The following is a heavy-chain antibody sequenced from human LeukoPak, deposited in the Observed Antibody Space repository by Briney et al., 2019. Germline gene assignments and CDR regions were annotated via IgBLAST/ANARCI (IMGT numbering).Heavy chain of an antibody. V-gene: IGHV3-23*01. J-gene: IGHJ4*02. CDR1: GFTLGTYD. CDR2: ISRSGGST. D-gene: IGHD4-17*01. Sequence: GGSLRLSCAASGFTLGTYDMYWVRQAPGKGLECVSSISRSGGSTYYADSVKGRFTISKDNSKNTLYLQMSSLRADDTAVYYCSKKGQSEDYGKPGWGQGTLVTVSS. CDR3: SKKGQSEDYGKPG.